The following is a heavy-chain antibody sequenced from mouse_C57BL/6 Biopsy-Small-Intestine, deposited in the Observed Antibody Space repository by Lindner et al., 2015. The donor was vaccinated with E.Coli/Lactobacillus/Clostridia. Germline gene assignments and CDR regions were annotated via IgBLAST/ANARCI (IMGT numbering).Heavy chain of an antibody. V-gene: IGHV1-42*01. J-gene: IGHJ2*01. CDR3: ARPFNYDDY. Sequence: VQLQESGPELVKPGTSVKISCKASGYSFTAYYMHWVKQSPEKSLEWIGEINPSTGDTTYNQKFKAKATLTVDKSSSTAYMQLKSLTSEDSAVYFCARPFNYDDYWGQGHHSHSLL. CDR1: GYSFTAYY. CDR2: INPSTGDT.